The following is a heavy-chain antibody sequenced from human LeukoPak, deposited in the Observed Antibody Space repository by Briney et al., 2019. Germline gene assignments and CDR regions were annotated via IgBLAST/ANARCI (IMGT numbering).Heavy chain of an antibody. V-gene: IGHV3-9*01. Sequence: GGSPRLSCAASGFTFDDYAMHWVRQAPGKGLEWVSGINWNSGSIGYADSVKGRFTISRDNAKNSLYLQMNSLRAEDTAVYYCARVRDGYLDYWGQGTLVTVSS. CDR2: INWNSGSI. CDR1: GFTFDDYA. J-gene: IGHJ4*02. D-gene: IGHD5-24*01. CDR3: ARVRDGYLDY.